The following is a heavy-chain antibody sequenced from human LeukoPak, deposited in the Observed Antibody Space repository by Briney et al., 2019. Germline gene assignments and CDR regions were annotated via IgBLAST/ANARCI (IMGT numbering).Heavy chain of an antibody. Sequence: SVNVSCKASVGTFSSYAISWVRQAPGQGLEWMGGIIPIFGTANYAQKLQVRVTITADESTSTAYMELSSLRSEDTAVYYCARADPYGSGSYYIDYWGQGTLVTVSS. D-gene: IGHD3-10*01. V-gene: IGHV1-69*13. CDR2: IIPIFGTA. CDR3: ARADPYGSGSYYIDY. J-gene: IGHJ4*02. CDR1: VGTFSSYA.